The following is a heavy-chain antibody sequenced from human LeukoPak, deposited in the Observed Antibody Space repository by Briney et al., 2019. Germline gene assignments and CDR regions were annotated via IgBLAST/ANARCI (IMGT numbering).Heavy chain of an antibody. CDR3: ARDDFAAAAATGWFDP. Sequence: GGSLRLSCAASGFTVSSNYMSWVRQAPGKGLEWVSVIYSGGSTYYADSVKGRFTISRDNSKNTLYLQMNSLRAEDTAVYYCARDDFAAAAATGWFDPWGQGTLVTVSS. D-gene: IGHD6-13*01. CDR1: GFTVSSNY. CDR2: IYSGGST. J-gene: IGHJ5*02. V-gene: IGHV3-66*01.